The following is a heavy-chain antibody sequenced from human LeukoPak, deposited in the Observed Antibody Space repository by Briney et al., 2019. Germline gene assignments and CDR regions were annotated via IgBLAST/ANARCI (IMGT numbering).Heavy chain of an antibody. CDR3: AKDRYYGSGSSYYFDY. CDR1: GFTFGSYG. V-gene: IGHV3-30*02. Sequence: GGSLRLSCAASGFTFGSYGMHWVRQAPGKGLEWVAFIRYDGSNKYYADSVKGRFTISRDNSKNTLYLQMNSLRAEDTAVYYCAKDRYYGSGSSYYFDYWGQGTLVTVSS. CDR2: IRYDGSNK. D-gene: IGHD3-10*01. J-gene: IGHJ4*02.